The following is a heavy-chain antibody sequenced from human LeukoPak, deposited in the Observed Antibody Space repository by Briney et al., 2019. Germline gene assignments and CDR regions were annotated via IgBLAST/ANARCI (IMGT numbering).Heavy chain of an antibody. CDR2: MNPNSGNT. Sequence: ASVKVSCKASGYTFTSYDINWVRQATGQGLEWMGWMNPNSGNTGYAQKFQGRVTMTRNTSISTAYMELRSLRSDDTAVYYCARDGYCSGGSCYPSYYYYGMDVWGQGTTVTVSS. V-gene: IGHV1-8*01. CDR1: GYTFTSYD. CDR3: ARDGYCSGGSCYPSYYYYGMDV. J-gene: IGHJ6*02. D-gene: IGHD2-15*01.